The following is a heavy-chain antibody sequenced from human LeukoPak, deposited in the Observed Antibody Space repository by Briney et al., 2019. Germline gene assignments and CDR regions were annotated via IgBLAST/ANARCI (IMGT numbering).Heavy chain of an antibody. D-gene: IGHD3-9*01. CDR2: INPNSGGT. CDR1: GYTFTGYY. CDR3: ARVRRYFDWLSGTDWFDP. J-gene: IGHJ5*02. V-gene: IGHV1-2*02. Sequence: ASVKVSCKASGYTFTGYYMHWVRQAPGQGLEWMGWINPNSGGTNYAQKFQGRVTMTRDTSISTACMELSRLRSDDTAVYYCARVRRYFDWLSGTDWFDPWGQGTLVTVSS.